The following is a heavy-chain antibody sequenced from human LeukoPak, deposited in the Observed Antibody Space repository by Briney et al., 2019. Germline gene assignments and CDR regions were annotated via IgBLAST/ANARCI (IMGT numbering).Heavy chain of an antibody. J-gene: IGHJ4*02. CDR3: ARWAGVTDY. CDR2: IKQDGSVE. V-gene: IGHV3-7*01. CDR1: GFTFENYW. Sequence: GGSLRLSCAASGFTFENYWMSWVRQAPGKGPEWVADIKQDGSVEHYLDSVKGRFTISRDNAKNSLILQMNSLRAEDTAVYYCARWAGVTDYWGQGSLVTVSS. D-gene: IGHD5-18*01.